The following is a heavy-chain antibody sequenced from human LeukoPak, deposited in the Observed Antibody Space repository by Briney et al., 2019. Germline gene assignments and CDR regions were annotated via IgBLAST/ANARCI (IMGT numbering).Heavy chain of an antibody. CDR1: GFTFSSFW. D-gene: IGHD2/OR15-2a*01. CDR3: TRGTLPDY. V-gene: IGHV3-7*05. J-gene: IGHJ4*02. CDR2: IKQDGGVK. Sequence: PGGSLRLSCADSGFTFSSFWMSWVRQAPGKGLEWVANIKQDGGVKNYVDSVKGRFTISRDNAKNSLYLQMDSLRAEDTAVYYCTRGTLPDYWGQGTLVTVSS.